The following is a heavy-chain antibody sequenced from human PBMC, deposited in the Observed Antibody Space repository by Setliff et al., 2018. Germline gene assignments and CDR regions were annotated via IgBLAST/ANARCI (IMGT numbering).Heavy chain of an antibody. Sequence: SETLSLTCTVSGDPMSSRRYYWAWIRQPAGKGLEWIGQIYTSWSTNYNPSLKSRVTISLDTSNNQFSLSLSSVTAADTAVYYCARMSGFQYIDVWDKGTTVTVS. CDR1: GDPMSSRRYY. CDR3: ARMSGFQYIDV. CDR2: IYTSWST. D-gene: IGHD3-3*01. V-gene: IGHV4-61*09. J-gene: IGHJ6*03.